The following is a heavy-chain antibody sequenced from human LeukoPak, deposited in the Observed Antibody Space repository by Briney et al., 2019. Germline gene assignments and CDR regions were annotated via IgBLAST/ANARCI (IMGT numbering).Heavy chain of an antibody. V-gene: IGHV3-9*01. CDR2: ISWNSGSI. Sequence: GGSLRLSCAASGFTFDDYAMHWVRQAPGKGLEWVSGISWNSGSIDYVDSVKGRFTISRDNAKNSLYLQMNSLRAEGTALYYCAKGPSGIAVAGSPKYFQHWGQGTLVTVSS. CDR1: GFTFDDYA. J-gene: IGHJ1*01. D-gene: IGHD6-19*01. CDR3: AKGPSGIAVAGSPKYFQH.